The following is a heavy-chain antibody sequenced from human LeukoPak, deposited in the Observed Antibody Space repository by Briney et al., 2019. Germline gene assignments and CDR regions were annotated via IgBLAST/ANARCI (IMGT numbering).Heavy chain of an antibody. V-gene: IGHV4-59*01. J-gene: IGHJ4*02. CDR1: GGSISSYY. D-gene: IGHD4-17*01. CDR3: AREIVNDYGDSFPPPGPYFDY. Sequence: SEPLSLTCTVSGGSISSYYWSWIRQPPGKGLEWIGYIYYSGSTNYNPSLKSRVTISVDTSKNQFSLKLSSVTAADTAVYYCAREIVNDYGDSFPPPGPYFDYWGQGTLVTVSS. CDR2: IYYSGST.